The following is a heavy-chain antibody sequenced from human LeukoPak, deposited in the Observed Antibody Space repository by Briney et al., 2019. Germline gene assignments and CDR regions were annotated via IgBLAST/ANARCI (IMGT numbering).Heavy chain of an antibody. CDR2: IYYSGST. CDR1: GGSISSSNYY. D-gene: IGHD3-22*01. CDR3: ARVVPYYYDSSGHFDY. J-gene: IGHJ4*02. Sequence: SATLFLTCPASGGSISSSNYYWGWIPQPPGKGLGWIWSIYYSGSTYYNPSLKSRVTISVDTSKNQFSLKLSSVTAADTAVYYCARVVPYYYDSSGHFDYWGQGTLVTVSS. V-gene: IGHV4-39*07.